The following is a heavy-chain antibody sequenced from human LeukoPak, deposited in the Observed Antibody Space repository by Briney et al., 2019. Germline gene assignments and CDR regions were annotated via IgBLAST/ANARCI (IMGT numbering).Heavy chain of an antibody. Sequence: GASVKVSCKASGYTFTSYGISWVRQAPGQGLEWMGWISAYNGNTNYAQKLQGRVTMTTDTSTSTAYMELRSLRSDDTAVYYCARDGYSSSWYIIYHYGMDVWGQGTTVTVSS. J-gene: IGHJ6*02. CDR2: ISAYNGNT. D-gene: IGHD6-13*01. CDR3: ARDGYSSSWYIIYHYGMDV. CDR1: GYTFTSYG. V-gene: IGHV1-18*01.